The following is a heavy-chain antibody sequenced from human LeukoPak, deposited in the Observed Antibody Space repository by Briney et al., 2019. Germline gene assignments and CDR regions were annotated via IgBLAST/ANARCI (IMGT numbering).Heavy chain of an antibody. CDR1: GYTFTSYG. CDR2: ISAYNGNT. CDR3: ARDSSSGWYSSWFDP. D-gene: IGHD6-19*01. J-gene: IGHJ5*02. Sequence: ASVKVSCKASGYTFTSYGISLVRQAPGQGLEWMGWISAYNGNTNYAQKLQGRVTMTTDTSTSTAYMELRSLRSDDTAVYYCARDSSSGWYSSWFDPWGQGTLVTVSS. V-gene: IGHV1-18*01.